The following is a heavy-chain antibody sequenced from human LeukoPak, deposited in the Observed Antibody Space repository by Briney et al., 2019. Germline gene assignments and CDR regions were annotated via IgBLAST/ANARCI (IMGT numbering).Heavy chain of an antibody. J-gene: IGHJ4*02. Sequence: PGGSLRLSCEASGFPFGGYVMSWVRQAPGKGLEWIAYINHNAEMIFYPDFVKGRFTISRDNAKNSLYLQMNSLRAEDTAVYYCARDIYDYVTLGFDYWGQGTLVTVSS. D-gene: IGHD3-16*01. V-gene: IGHV3-48*01. CDR3: ARDIYDYVTLGFDY. CDR2: INHNAEMI. CDR1: GFPFGGYV.